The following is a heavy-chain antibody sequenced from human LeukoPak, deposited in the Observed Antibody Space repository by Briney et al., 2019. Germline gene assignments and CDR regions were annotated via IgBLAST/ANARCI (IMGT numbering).Heavy chain of an antibody. CDR2: INHSGST. CDR3: ARVGGI. J-gene: IGHJ3*02. D-gene: IGHD3-16*01. CDR1: GGSFSGYY. V-gene: IGHV4-34*01. Sequence: SETLSLTCAVYGGSFSGYYWSWIRQPPGKGLEWIGEINHSGSTNYNPSLKSRVTISVDTSKNQFSLKLSSVTAADTAVYYCARVGGIGGQGTMVTVSS.